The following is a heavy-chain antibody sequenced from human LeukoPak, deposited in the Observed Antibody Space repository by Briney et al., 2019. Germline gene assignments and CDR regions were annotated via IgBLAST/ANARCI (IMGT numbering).Heavy chain of an antibody. Sequence: GRSLRLSCAASGFTFSSYGMHWARQAPGRGLEGVAGISYDGSNKYYADSVKGRFTISRDNSKNTLYLQMNSLRAEDTAVCYCAKDIRWELAAAGVFDYWGQGTLVTVSS. V-gene: IGHV3-30*18. CDR3: AKDIRWELAAAGVFDY. D-gene: IGHD6-13*01. CDR1: GFTFSSYG. CDR2: ISYDGSNK. J-gene: IGHJ4*02.